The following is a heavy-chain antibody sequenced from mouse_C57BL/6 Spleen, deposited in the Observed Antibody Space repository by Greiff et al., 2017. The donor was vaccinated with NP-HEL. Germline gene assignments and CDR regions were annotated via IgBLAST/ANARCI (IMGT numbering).Heavy chain of an antibody. D-gene: IGHD1-1*01. V-gene: IGHV1-80*01. J-gene: IGHJ2*01. CDR2: IYPGDGDT. Sequence: QVQLQQSGAELVKPGASVKISCKASGYAFSSYWMNWVKQRPGKGLEWIGQIYPGDGDTNYNGKFKGKATLTADKSSSTAYMQLSSLTSEDSAVYFCAREGTTVVAFDYWGQGTTRTVSS. CDR3: AREGTTVVAFDY. CDR1: GYAFSSYW.